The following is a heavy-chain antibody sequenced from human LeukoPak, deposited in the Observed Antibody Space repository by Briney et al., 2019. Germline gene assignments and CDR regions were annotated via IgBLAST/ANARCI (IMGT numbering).Heavy chain of an antibody. CDR2: INPNSGGT. V-gene: IGHV1-2*02. Sequence: ASVKVSCKASGYTFTGYYMHWVRQAPGQGLEWMGWINPNSGGTIYAQNFQGRVTMTRDTSISTAYMELSRLTSDDTAVYYCARGLLGYCSSPTCSGPRFFDPWGQGTLVTVSS. J-gene: IGHJ5*02. D-gene: IGHD2-2*01. CDR3: ARGLLGYCSSPTCSGPRFFDP. CDR1: GYTFTGYY.